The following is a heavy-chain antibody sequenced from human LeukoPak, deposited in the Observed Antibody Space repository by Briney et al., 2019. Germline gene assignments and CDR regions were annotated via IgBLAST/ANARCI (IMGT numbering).Heavy chain of an antibody. Sequence: GGSLRLSCAASGFTFSSYAMSWVRQAPGKGLEWVANIKQDGSEKYYVDSVKGRFPISRDNAKNSLYLQMNSLRAEDTAVYYCARDEDYYGSGTPAWGQGTMVTVSS. CDR1: GFTFSSYA. D-gene: IGHD3-10*01. V-gene: IGHV3-7*03. CDR3: ARDEDYYGSGTPA. CDR2: IKQDGSEK. J-gene: IGHJ3*01.